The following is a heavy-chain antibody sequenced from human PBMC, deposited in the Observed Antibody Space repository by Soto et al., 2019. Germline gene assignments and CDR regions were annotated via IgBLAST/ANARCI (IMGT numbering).Heavy chain of an antibody. Sequence: QVQLVESGGGVVQPGRSLRLSCAASGFTFSSYGMHWVRQAPGKGLEWVAVIWYDGSNKYYADSVKGRFTISRDNSKNTLYLQMNSLRAEDTAVYYCARDPLIYDFWSGYYKMGAFDIWGQGTMVTVSS. V-gene: IGHV3-33*01. CDR3: ARDPLIYDFWSGYYKMGAFDI. J-gene: IGHJ3*02. D-gene: IGHD3-3*01. CDR1: GFTFSSYG. CDR2: IWYDGSNK.